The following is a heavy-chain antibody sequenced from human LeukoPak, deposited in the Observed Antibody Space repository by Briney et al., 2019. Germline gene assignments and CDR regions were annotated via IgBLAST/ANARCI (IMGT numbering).Heavy chain of an antibody. CDR2: ISGSGGST. Sequence: GGSLRLSCAASGFTFSSYAMSWVRQAPGKGLEWVSAISGSGGSTYYADSVKGRFTISRDNSKNTLYLQMNSLKTEDTAVYYCTDSTVTSTYWGQGTLVTVSS. CDR3: TDSTVTSTY. J-gene: IGHJ4*02. CDR1: GFTFSSYA. V-gene: IGHV3-23*01. D-gene: IGHD4-17*01.